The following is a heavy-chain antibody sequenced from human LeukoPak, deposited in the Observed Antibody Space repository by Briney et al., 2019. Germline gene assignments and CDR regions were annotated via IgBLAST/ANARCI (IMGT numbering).Heavy chain of an antibody. CDR3: ANYGSGSSPGY. CDR2: MSPTNGDT. J-gene: IGHJ4*02. D-gene: IGHD3-10*01. CDR1: GYTFSNYD. V-gene: IGHV1-8*03. Sequence: ASVKVSCKASGYTFSNYDINWMRQATGQGLEWMAWMSPTNGDTGYAQKFQGRVTITADKSTSTAYMELSSLRSEDTAVYYCANYGSGSSPGYWGQGTLVTVSS.